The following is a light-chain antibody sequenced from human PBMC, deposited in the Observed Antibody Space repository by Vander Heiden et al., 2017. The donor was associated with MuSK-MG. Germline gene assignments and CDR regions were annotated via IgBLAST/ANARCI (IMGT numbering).Light chain of an antibody. CDR3: SSDTASSTVV. J-gene: IGLJ2*01. Sequence: QSALTQPASVSGSPGQSITISCNGTSSDVGSYNYVSWYQQHPAKAPKLMIYEVSNRPSGVSNRFSGSKSGNTASLTISGLQAEDEADFYCSSDTASSTVVFGGGTKLTVL. CDR2: EVS. CDR1: SSDVGSYNY. V-gene: IGLV2-14*03.